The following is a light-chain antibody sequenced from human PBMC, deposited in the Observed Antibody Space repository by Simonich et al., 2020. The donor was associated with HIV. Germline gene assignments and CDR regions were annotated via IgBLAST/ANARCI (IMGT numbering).Light chain of an antibody. CDR2: KDN. V-gene: IGLV3-25*03. Sequence: SYELTQQPSVSVSPGQTARITCSGDALPQQYAYWYQQKPGQAPVLVIYKDNGRPSGIPERFSGSSSGTTVTLTITGVQADDEADYYCQSTDSSGSLWVFGGGTKLTVL. CDR1: ALPQQY. J-gene: IGLJ3*02. CDR3: QSTDSSGSLWV.